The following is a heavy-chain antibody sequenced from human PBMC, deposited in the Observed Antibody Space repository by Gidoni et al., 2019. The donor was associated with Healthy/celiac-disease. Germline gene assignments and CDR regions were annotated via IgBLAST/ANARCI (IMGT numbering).Heavy chain of an antibody. V-gene: IGHV3-21*01. D-gene: IGHD6-6*01. Sequence: EVQPVEYGGGLVKPGGSLRLSGADSGFTFSSYSMNWVRQAPGKGLEWVSSISSSSSYIYYADSVKGRFTISRDNAKNSRYLQMNSLRAEDTAVYYCARGSSLPDYWGQGTLVTVSS. CDR1: GFTFSSYS. J-gene: IGHJ4*02. CDR2: ISSSSSYI. CDR3: ARGSSLPDY.